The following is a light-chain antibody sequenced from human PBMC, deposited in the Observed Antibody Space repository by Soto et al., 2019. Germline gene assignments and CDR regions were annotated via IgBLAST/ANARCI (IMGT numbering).Light chain of an antibody. CDR3: SSFTRSYTNGV. CDR2: EVS. V-gene: IGLV2-14*01. CDR1: SSDVGGYNY. J-gene: IGLJ1*01. Sequence: QSVLTQPASVSGSPGQSITISCTGTSSDVGGYNYVSWYQQHPGKAPKLMIYEVSNRPSGVSNRFSGSKSGNTASLTISGLQAEDEADYYCSSFTRSYTNGVLGNGTKVT.